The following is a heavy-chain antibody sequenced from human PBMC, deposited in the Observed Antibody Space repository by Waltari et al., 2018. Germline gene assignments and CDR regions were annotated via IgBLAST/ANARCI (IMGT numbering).Heavy chain of an antibody. CDR3: ARRGYCGIDCYSNYFDF. CDR2: ITHSGST. CDR1: GGSFNFYY. J-gene: IGHJ4*02. Sequence: QVLLQQWGAGLLKPSETLSLTCAVSGGSFNFYYWSWIRQPPGEGLEWIGEITHSGSTNYNPSLKSRVSISVDTPNNQFSLKLTSVTAADTAAYYCARRGYCGIDCYSNYFDFWGQGTLVTVSS. V-gene: IGHV4-34*01. D-gene: IGHD2-21*01.